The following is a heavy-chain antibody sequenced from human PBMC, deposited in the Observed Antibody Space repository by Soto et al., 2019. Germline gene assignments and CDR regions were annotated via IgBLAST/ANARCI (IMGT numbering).Heavy chain of an antibody. CDR2: ISGSGGST. J-gene: IGHJ4*02. V-gene: IGHV3-23*01. Sequence: EVQLLESGGGLVQPGGSLRLSCAASGFTFSSYAMSWVRQAPGKGLEWVSAISGSGGSTYYADSVKGRFTISRDNSKNTLYLQMNSLRAEDTAVYYCAKMGSDIYGDYAGGVDYWGQGTLVTVSS. CDR3: AKMGSDIYGDYAGGVDY. CDR1: GFTFSSYA. D-gene: IGHD4-17*01.